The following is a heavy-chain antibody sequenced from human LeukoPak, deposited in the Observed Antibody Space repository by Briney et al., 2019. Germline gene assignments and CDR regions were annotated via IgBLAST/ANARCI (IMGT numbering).Heavy chain of an antibody. Sequence: GGSLRLSCAASGFTFSSYAMSWVRQAPGKGLEWVSAISGSGGSTYYADSVKGRFTISRDNSKNTLYLQMDSLTPEDTAVYYCAKDGSSWDFDYWGQGTLVTVSS. V-gene: IGHV3-23*01. CDR2: ISGSGGST. CDR1: GFTFSSYA. CDR3: AKDGSSWDFDY. J-gene: IGHJ4*02. D-gene: IGHD6-13*01.